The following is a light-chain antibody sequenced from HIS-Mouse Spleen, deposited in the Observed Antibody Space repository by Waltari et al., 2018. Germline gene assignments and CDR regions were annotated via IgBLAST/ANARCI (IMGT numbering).Light chain of an antibody. CDR3: QVWDSSSDHVV. Sequence: SHVLTHPPPVSLAPGTTARITCGGNNIGRKSVHWYQQKPGQAPVLVVYDDSDRRSGIPERFSGSNSGNTATLTISRVEVGDEADYYCQVWDSSSDHVVFGGGTKLTVL. J-gene: IGLJ2*01. CDR2: DDS. V-gene: IGLV3-21*03. CDR1: NIGRKS.